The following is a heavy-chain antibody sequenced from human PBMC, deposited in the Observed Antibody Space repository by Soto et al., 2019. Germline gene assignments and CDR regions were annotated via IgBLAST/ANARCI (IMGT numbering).Heavy chain of an antibody. CDR3: ARVQRRSNLPDY. V-gene: IGHV4-34*01. Sequence: SETLSLTCAVYGGSFSGYYWSWIRQPPGKGLEWIGEINHSRSTNYNPSLKSRVTISVDTSKNQFSLKLSSVTAADTAVYYCARVQRRSNLPDYWGQGTLVTVSS. CDR1: GGSFSGYY. J-gene: IGHJ4*02. CDR2: INHSRST. D-gene: IGHD4-4*01.